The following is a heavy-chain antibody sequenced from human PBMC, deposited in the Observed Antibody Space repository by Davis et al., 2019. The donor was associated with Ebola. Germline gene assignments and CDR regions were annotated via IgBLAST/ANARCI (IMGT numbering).Heavy chain of an antibody. J-gene: IGHJ6*03. V-gene: IGHV4-34*01. CDR3: ARGRVAVLVPAADNYHYYMDV. CDR2: INHSGRT. D-gene: IGHD2-2*01. CDR1: GGSFSGYY. Sequence: MPSETLSLTCAVYGGSFSGYYWSWIRQPPGKGLEWIGEINHSGRTNYKQSLKSRVTISADTSKNQFSLKLSSVTAADTAMYYCARGRVAVLVPAADNYHYYMDVWGKGTTVTVSS.